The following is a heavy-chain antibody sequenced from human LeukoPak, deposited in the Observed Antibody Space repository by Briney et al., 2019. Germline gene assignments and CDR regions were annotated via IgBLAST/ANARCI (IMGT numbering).Heavy chain of an antibody. D-gene: IGHD3-9*01. CDR1: KFSFSNYA. CDR3: AKDWSSGYDILTGYPN. V-gene: IGHV3-30-3*01. J-gene: IGHJ4*02. CDR2: VSNDGNNK. Sequence: GGSLRLSCAASKFSFSNYAMHWVRQAPGRGLEWVAVVSNDGNNKLYADSVKGRFTISRDNAKNSLYLQMNSLRAEDTALYYCAKDWSSGYDILTGYPNWGQGTLVTVSS.